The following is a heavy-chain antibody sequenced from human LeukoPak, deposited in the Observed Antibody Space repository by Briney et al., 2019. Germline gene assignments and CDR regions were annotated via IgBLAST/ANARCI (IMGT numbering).Heavy chain of an antibody. V-gene: IGHV4-59*01. CDR1: GGSISSYY. Sequence: SETLSLTCTVSGGSISSYYWSWIRQPPGKGLEWIGYIYYSGSTNYNPSLKSRVTISVDTSKNQFSLKLSSVTAADTAVYYCARDLGAPRGYWGPGTLVTVSS. CDR2: IYYSGST. J-gene: IGHJ4*01. CDR3: ARDLGAPRGY. D-gene: IGHD3-16*01.